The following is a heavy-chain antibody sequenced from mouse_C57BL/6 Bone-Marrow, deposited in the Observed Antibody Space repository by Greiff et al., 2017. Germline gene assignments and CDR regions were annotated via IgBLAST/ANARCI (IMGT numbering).Heavy chain of an antibody. CDR3: ASPNYVFDY. CDR2: INPSSGYT. D-gene: IGHD2-1*01. CDR1: GYTFTSYW. Sequence: VQLQQSGAELAKPGASVKLSCKASGYTFTSYWMHWVKQRPGQGLEWIGYINPSSGYTKYNQKFKDKATLTADKSTSTAYMQLSRLTYEDSAVYYCASPNYVFDYWGQGTTLTVSS. J-gene: IGHJ2*01. V-gene: IGHV1-7*01.